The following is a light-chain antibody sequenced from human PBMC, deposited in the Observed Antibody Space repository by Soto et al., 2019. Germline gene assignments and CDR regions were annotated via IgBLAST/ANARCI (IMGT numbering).Light chain of an antibody. CDR2: SND. J-gene: IGLJ1*01. V-gene: IGLV1-44*01. Sequence: QSVLTQPPSASGTPGQRVTISCSGSSSNIGINVLSWYQQLPGAAPKLLIYSNDQRPSGVPDRFSGSKSGTSASLAISGLQSDDEADYYCAAWDDSLNGYAFGPGTKLTVL. CDR3: AAWDDSLNGYA. CDR1: SSNIGINV.